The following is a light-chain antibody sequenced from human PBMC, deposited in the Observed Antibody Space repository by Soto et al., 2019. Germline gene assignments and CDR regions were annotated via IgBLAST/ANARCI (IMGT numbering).Light chain of an antibody. J-gene: IGLJ2*01. CDR1: NIGSKS. CDR3: QVWDTSGHSVV. Sequence: SYELTQPPSVSVAPGKTANITCGGNNIGSKSVHWYKQKPGQAPLLVIYYDTDRPSGIPERFSGSNSGNTATVTISRVEAGDEADYYCQVWDTSGHSVVFGGGTKLTVL. V-gene: IGLV3-21*04. CDR2: YDT.